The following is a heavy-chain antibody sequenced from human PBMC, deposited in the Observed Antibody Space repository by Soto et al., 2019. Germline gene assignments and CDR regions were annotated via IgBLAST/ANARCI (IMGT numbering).Heavy chain of an antibody. D-gene: IGHD3-10*01. V-gene: IGHV3-30-3*01. Sequence: GGSLRLSCAASGFTFSSYAMHWVRQAPGKGLEWVAVISYDGSNKYYADSVKGRFTISRDNSKNTLYLQMNSLRAEDTAVYYCARDRGRLLWFGESLMDVWGQGTTVTVSS. J-gene: IGHJ6*02. CDR1: GFTFSSYA. CDR3: ARDRGRLLWFGESLMDV. CDR2: ISYDGSNK.